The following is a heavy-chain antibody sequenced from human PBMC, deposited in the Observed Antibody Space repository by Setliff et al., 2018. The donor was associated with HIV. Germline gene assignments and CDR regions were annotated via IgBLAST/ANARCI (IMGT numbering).Heavy chain of an antibody. V-gene: IGHV4-34*01. Sequence: SETLSLTCAVYGGSFSGYYWSWIRQSPGKGLEWIGEINHSGSTNYNPTLKSRVTISVDTSKNQFSLKLSSVTAADTAVYYCARDGPLEGSYRYYYYYMDVWGQGTTVTVSS. J-gene: IGHJ6*03. CDR3: ARDGPLEGSYRYYYYYMDV. CDR2: INHSGST. CDR1: GGSFSGYY. D-gene: IGHD3-10*01.